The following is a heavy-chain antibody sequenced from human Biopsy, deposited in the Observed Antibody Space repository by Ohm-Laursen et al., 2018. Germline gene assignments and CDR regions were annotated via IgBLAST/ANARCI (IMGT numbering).Heavy chain of an antibody. J-gene: IGHJ4*02. Sequence: SVKVSCKPSGYNFISYSINWVRQAPGQGLEWMGWIRPLNGDTKYGQKFQDRVTMTTDTSTSTVYMELTSLRSDDTAVYYCARGEVTFGELIVSLDSWGQGTLVTVSS. V-gene: IGHV1-18*01. CDR3: ARGEVTFGELIVSLDS. D-gene: IGHD3-16*02. CDR1: GYNFISYS. CDR2: IRPLNGDT.